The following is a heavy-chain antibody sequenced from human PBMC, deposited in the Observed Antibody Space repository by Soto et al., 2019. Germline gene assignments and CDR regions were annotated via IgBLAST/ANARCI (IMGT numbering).Heavy chain of an antibody. J-gene: IGHJ6*02. V-gene: IGHV4-31*03. CDR1: GGSISSGGYY. CDR3: ARASIPAYYDFWSGYTPHGGMDV. Sequence: SETLSLTRTVSGGSISSGGYYWSWIRQHPGKGLEWIGYIYYSGSTYYNPSLKSRVTISVDTSKNQFSLKLSSVTAADTAVYYCARASIPAYYDFWSGYTPHGGMDVWGQGTTVTVSS. D-gene: IGHD3-3*01. CDR2: IYYSGST.